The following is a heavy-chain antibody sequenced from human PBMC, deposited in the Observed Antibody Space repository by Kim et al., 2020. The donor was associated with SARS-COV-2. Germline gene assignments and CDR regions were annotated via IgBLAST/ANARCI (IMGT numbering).Heavy chain of an antibody. CDR2: INHSGST. CDR1: GGSFSGYY. V-gene: IGHV4-34*01. Sequence: SETLSLTCAVYGGSFSGYYWSWIRQPPGKGLEWIGEINHSGSTNYNPSLKSRVTISVDTSKNQFSLKLSSVTAADTAVYYCARAAPMTAAPPGRAKITVMSFDYWGQGTMVHVPS. D-gene: IGHD6-13*01. J-gene: IGHJ4*02. CDR3: ARAAPMTAAPPGRAKITVMSFDY.